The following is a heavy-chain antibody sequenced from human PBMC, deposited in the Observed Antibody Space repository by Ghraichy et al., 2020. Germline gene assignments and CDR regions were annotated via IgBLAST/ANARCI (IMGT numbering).Heavy chain of an antibody. Sequence: ASVKVSCKASGYSFTTFYIHWVRQAPGQGLEWMGIIDPSGGGTNYAQKFQGRVTMTRDTPTTTVYMELNSLTSDDTAVYYCARLKGGNSSWFDPWGQGTLVTVSS. CDR3: ARLKGGNSSWFDP. J-gene: IGHJ5*02. CDR1: GYSFTTFY. D-gene: IGHD4-23*01. V-gene: IGHV1-46*01. CDR2: IDPSGGGT.